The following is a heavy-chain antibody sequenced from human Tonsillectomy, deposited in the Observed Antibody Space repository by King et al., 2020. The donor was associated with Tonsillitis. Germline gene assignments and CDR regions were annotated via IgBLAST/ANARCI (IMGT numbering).Heavy chain of an antibody. V-gene: IGHV1-69*01. CDR2: IIPIFGTA. D-gene: IGHD6-13*01. Sequence: VQLVQSGAEVKKPGSSVKVSCKASGGTFSNYAISWVRQAPGQGLEWMGGIIPIFGTANYAQKFQGRVTITADESTSTAYMELSSLRSEDTAVYYCARAEGSGSSFPYYYYYYYMDVWGKGTTVTVSS. CDR3: ARAEGSGSSFPYYYYYYYMDV. J-gene: IGHJ6*03. CDR1: GGTFSNYA.